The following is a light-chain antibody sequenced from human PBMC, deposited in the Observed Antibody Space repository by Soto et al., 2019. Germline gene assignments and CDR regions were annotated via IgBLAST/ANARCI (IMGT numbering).Light chain of an antibody. V-gene: IGKV3-20*01. J-gene: IGKJ5*01. CDR2: GAS. CDR3: QQYSNSPIT. CDR1: QSVTSSF. Sequence: EIVLTQSPGTLSLSPGERATLSCRASQSVTSSFLAWFQQKPGQAPRLLIYGASSRATGIPDRFIGSGSGTDVTLTISRLGAEDVAVYYCQQYSNSPITFGQGTRLEIK.